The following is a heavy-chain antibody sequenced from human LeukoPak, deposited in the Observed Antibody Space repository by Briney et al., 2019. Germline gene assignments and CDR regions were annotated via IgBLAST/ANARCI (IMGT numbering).Heavy chain of an antibody. CDR2: ISYDGSNK. D-gene: IGHD2-2*01. V-gene: IGHV3-30*04. J-gene: IGHJ4*02. CDR1: GFTFSSYA. CDR3: AITRF. Sequence: GRSLRLSCAASGFTFSSYAMHWVRQAPGKGLEWVAVISYDGSNKYYADSVKGRFTISRDNSKNTLYLQMNSLRAEDTAVYYCAITRFWGQGTLVTVSS.